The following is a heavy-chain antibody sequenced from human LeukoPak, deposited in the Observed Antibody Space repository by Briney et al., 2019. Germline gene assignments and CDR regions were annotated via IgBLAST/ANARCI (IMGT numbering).Heavy chain of an antibody. D-gene: IGHD5-24*01. J-gene: IGHJ4*02. Sequence: GGSLRLSCAASGFTFSSYEMNWVRQAPGKGLEWVSYISSSGSTIYYADSVKGRFTISRDNAKNSLYLQMNSLRAEDTAVYYCARKMATIGGGFDYWGQGTLVTVSS. V-gene: IGHV3-48*03. CDR3: ARKMATIGGGFDY. CDR1: GFTFSSYE. CDR2: ISSSGSTI.